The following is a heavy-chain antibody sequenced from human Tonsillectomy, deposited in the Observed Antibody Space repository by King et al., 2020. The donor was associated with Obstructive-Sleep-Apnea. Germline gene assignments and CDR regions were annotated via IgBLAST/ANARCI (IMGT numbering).Heavy chain of an antibody. Sequence: QLQLQESGPRLVRPSETLSLTCTVSGASISNYYWSWVRQPPGKRLEWIGYAYHRGSTSYSPSLKSRVTISVAPSKSQFSLLLNSVTAADTALYFCARHNYGDNENWFFDFWGRGTLVTVSS. D-gene: IGHD4-17*01. V-gene: IGHV4-59*08. CDR3: ARHNYGDNENWFFDF. CDR1: GASISNYY. J-gene: IGHJ2*01. CDR2: AYHRGST.